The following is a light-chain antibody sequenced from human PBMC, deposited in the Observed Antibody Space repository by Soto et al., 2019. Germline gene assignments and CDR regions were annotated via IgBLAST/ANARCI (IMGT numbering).Light chain of an antibody. J-gene: IGLJ1*01. CDR1: SSEVGAYNY. V-gene: IGLV2-11*01. Sequence: QSVLTQPRSVSGSPGQSVTISCTGTSSEVGAYNYVSWYQQHPGKAPKLMIYDVSKRPSGVPDRFSGSKSGNTASLTISGLHAEDEAGYYCCSYAGSYTYVFGTGTKVTVL. CDR2: DVS. CDR3: CSYAGSYTYV.